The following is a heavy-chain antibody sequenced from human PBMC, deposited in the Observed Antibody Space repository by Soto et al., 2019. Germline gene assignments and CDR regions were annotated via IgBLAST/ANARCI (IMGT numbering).Heavy chain of an antibody. CDR3: SKNGTTWFAS. D-gene: IGHD1-1*01. Sequence: GASVKVSCKASGGTFSSYAINWVRQAPGQGLEWMGGIIAFFGTANYAQKFQGRVIMTADKSTSTAYMELSSLRSDDTAVYYCSKNGTTWFASWGQGTPVTVSS. CDR1: GGTFSSYA. J-gene: IGHJ5*01. V-gene: IGHV1-69*06. CDR2: IIAFFGTA.